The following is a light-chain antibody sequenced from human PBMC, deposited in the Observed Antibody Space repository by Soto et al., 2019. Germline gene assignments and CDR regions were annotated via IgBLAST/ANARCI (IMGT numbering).Light chain of an antibody. CDR1: QSFRGL. CDR2: DAY. Sequence: EVESTQAPVTLPLSPGERATLSCRASQSFRGLLAWYQQKPGQAPRLLIYDAYNRATGIPPRFSGSGSGTDFTLTISCLEPEDSVVYYCQQRHMWPITFGEGTRLEIK. V-gene: IGKV3-11*01. CDR3: QQRHMWPIT. J-gene: IGKJ5*01.